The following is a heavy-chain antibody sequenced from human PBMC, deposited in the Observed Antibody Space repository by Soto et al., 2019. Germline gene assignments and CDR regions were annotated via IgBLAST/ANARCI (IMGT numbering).Heavy chain of an antibody. Sequence: PGGSLRLSCASSVFTFSSYGMYCVRQSPGKWLEWVAVISYDGSNKYYADSVKGRFTISRDNSKNTLYLQMNSLRAEDTAVYYCAKDGQYSSGWSILCYFEYWGQGTLVNVSS. V-gene: IGHV3-30*18. J-gene: IGHJ4*02. D-gene: IGHD6-19*01. CDR2: ISYDGSNK. CDR3: AKDGQYSSGWSILCYFEY. CDR1: VFTFSSYG.